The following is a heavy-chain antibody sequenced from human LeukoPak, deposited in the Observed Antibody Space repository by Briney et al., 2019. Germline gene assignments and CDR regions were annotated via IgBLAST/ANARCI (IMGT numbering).Heavy chain of an antibody. V-gene: IGHV3-23*01. CDR3: AKDLHFWSGIDY. J-gene: IGHJ4*02. D-gene: IGHD3-3*02. Sequence: GGSLRLSCAASGFTFSTNAMSWARQAPGKGLEWVSGIGSDGNTFYTDSVKGRFTISRDNSKNTLYLQMNSLRAEDTAIYYCAKDLHFWSGIDYWGQGTLVTVSS. CDR2: IGSDGNT. CDR1: GFTFSTNA.